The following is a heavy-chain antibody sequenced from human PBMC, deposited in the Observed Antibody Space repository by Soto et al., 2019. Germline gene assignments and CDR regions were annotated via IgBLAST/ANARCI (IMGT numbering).Heavy chain of an antibody. CDR1: GGTFSSYT. Sequence: SVKVSCKASGGTFSSYTISWVRQAPGQGLEWMGRIIPILGIANYAQKFQGRVTITADKSTSTAYMELSSLRSEDTAVYYCARGAGYYYGSGSLYHHFYYYYFYMDVWGKGTKVTVSS. V-gene: IGHV1-69*02. J-gene: IGHJ6*03. CDR3: ARGAGYYYGSGSLYHHFYYYYFYMDV. D-gene: IGHD3-10*01. CDR2: IIPILGIA.